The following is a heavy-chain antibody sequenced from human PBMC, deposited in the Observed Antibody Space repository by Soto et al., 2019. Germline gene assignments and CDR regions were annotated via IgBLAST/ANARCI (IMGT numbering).Heavy chain of an antibody. CDR1: GGPMTSFY. CDR2: IYYSGNT. Sequence: SETLSLTCTVSGGPMTSFYWNWIRQPPGKGLEWIGHIYYSGNTNYNPSLKSRVTMSIDPSKTQFSLELTSVTAADTAIYYCARDVATRGWLDPWGQGILVTVSS. V-gene: IGHV4-59*01. CDR3: ARDVATRGWLDP. D-gene: IGHD5-12*01. J-gene: IGHJ5*02.